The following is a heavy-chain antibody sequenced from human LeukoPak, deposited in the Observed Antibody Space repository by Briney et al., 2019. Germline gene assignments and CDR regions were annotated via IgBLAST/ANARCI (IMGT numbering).Heavy chain of an antibody. CDR2: ISSSSSTI. CDR3: ARDGGSYYYAFDI. V-gene: IGHV3-48*04. CDR1: GFTFSSYS. J-gene: IGHJ3*02. Sequence: GGSLRLSCAASGFTFSSYSMNWVRQAPGKGLEWVSYISSSSSTIYYADSVKGRFTISRDNAKNSLYLQMNSLRAEDTAVYYCARDGGSYYYAFDIWGQGTMVTVSS. D-gene: IGHD1-26*01.